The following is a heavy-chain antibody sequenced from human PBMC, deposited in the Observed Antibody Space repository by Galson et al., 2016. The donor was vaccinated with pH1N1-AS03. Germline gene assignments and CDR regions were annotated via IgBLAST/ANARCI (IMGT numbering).Heavy chain of an antibody. V-gene: IGHV1-69*04. J-gene: IGHJ6*02. CDR2: INPMVGLA. CDR1: GGTLSSYT. D-gene: IGHD5-24*01. CDR3: ARVSGEDGRGGYKGASAMDA. Sequence: QSGAEVKKPGESLKISCKASGGTLSSYTINWVRQAPGQGLEWMGRINPMVGLADYAQQLQDRVTITADKSTSTVYMELGSLRSEDTAVYYCARVSGEDGRGGYKGASAMDAWGQGTTVTVSS.